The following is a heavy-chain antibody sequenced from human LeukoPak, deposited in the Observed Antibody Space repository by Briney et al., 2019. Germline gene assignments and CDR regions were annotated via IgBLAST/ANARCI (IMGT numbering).Heavy chain of an antibody. D-gene: IGHD4-17*01. Sequence: PSETLSLTCTVSGGSISSYYWSWIRQPPGKGLEWIGYIYYSGSTNYNPSLKSRVSISVDTSKNQFSLKLSSVTAADTAVYYCAGSVTISDPIDYFDYWGQGTLVTVSS. CDR2: IYYSGST. J-gene: IGHJ4*02. CDR1: GGSISSYY. V-gene: IGHV4-59*01. CDR3: AGSVTISDPIDYFDY.